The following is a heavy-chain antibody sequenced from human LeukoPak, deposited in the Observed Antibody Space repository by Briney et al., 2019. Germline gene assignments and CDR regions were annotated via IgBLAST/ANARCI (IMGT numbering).Heavy chain of an antibody. J-gene: IGHJ3*02. CDR2: IIPILGIA. Sequence: GASVKVSCKASGGTFSSYAISWVRQAPGQGLEWMGRIIPILGIANYAQKFQGRVTITADKSTSTAYMELSSLRSEDTAVYYCARSGTYSYASSVAFDIWGQGTMVTVSS. D-gene: IGHD5-18*01. V-gene: IGHV1-69*04. CDR3: ARSGTYSYASSVAFDI. CDR1: GGTFSSYA.